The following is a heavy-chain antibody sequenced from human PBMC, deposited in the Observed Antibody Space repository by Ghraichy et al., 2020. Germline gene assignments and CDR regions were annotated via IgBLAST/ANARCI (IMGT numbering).Heavy chain of an antibody. CDR2: ISSSSSYI. CDR1: GFTFSSYS. D-gene: IGHD3-10*01. CDR3: ARDLWFGELLYYP. Sequence: GGPLRLSCAASGFTFSSYSMNWVRQAPGKGLEWVSSISSSSSYIYYADSVKGRFTISRDNAKNSLYLQMNSLRAEDTAVYYCARDLWFGELLYYPWGQGTLVTVSS. V-gene: IGHV3-21*01. J-gene: IGHJ5*02.